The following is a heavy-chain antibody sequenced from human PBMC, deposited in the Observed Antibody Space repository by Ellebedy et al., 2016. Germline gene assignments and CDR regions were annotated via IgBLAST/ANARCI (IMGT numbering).Heavy chain of an antibody. CDR2: IHSSGSS. J-gene: IGHJ4*02. D-gene: IGHD3-22*01. CDR3: ASFDTSGYLFDD. V-gene: IGHV4-59*08. CDR1: GGSISSYY. Sequence: SETLSLTCTVSGGSISSYYWNWVRQSPGKGLEWIGYIHSSGSSNYNPSLKSRSTISLDTSKNQFSLRLTPVTAADTAVYFCASFDTSGYLFDDWGQGTLVTVSS.